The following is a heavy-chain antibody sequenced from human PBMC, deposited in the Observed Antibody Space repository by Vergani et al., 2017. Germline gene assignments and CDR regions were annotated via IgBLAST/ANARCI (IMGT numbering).Heavy chain of an antibody. CDR3: ARVLEGSQAFDI. CDR2: ISSSSSYI. CDR1: GFTFSSYS. Sequence: EVQLAESGGGLVKPGGSLRLSCAASGFTFSSYSMNWVRQAPGKGLEWVSSISSSSSYIYYADSVKGRFTISRDNAKNSLYLQMNSLRAEDMAVYYCARVLEGSQAFDIWGQGTMVTVSS. J-gene: IGHJ3*02. V-gene: IGHV3-21*01. D-gene: IGHD3-3*01.